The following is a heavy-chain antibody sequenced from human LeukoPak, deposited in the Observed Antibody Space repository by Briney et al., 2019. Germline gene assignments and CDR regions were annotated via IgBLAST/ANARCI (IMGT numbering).Heavy chain of an antibody. CDR2: IKKDGSEK. CDR1: GFTFSGYW. J-gene: IGHJ4*02. CDR3: ARDLSGIAGYTYGRGIDY. D-gene: IGHD5-18*01. Sequence: GGSLRLSCAASGFTFSGYWMSWVRQAPGKGLEWVANIKKDGSEKYYVDAVKGRFTISRDNAKTSLYLQMNSLRAEDTAVYYCARDLSGIAGYTYGRGIDYWGQGTLVTVSS. V-gene: IGHV3-7*01.